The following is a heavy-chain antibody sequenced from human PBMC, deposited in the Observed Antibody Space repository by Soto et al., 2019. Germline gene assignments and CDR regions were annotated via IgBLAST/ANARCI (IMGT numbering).Heavy chain of an antibody. Sequence: EVQLLESGGGLVQPGGSLRLSCAASGFTFSTYAMTWVRQAPGKGLEWVSAISASGGSTYYADSVNGRFTISRDNSKNTLYLQINSLRVEDTAVYYCAKVGFPYSYGYLFYYWGQGTLVTVSS. CDR1: GFTFSTYA. D-gene: IGHD5-18*01. J-gene: IGHJ4*02. V-gene: IGHV3-23*01. CDR3: AKVGFPYSYGYLFYY. CDR2: ISASGGST.